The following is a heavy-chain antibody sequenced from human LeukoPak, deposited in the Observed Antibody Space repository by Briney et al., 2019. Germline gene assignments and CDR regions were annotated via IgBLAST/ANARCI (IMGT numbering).Heavy chain of an antibody. Sequence: GGSLRLSCAASGFTFSSYEMNWVRQAPGKGLEWVSYISSSGSTIYYADSVKGRFTISRDNAKNSLYLQMNSLRVEDTAVYYCARAVGRSSSWSPIPGGDFDYWGQGTLVTVSS. J-gene: IGHJ4*02. D-gene: IGHD6-13*01. CDR2: ISSSGSTI. V-gene: IGHV3-48*03. CDR3: ARAVGRSSSWSPIPGGDFDY. CDR1: GFTFSSYE.